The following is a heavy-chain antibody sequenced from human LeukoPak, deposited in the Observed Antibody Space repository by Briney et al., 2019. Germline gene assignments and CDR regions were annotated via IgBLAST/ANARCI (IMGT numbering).Heavy chain of an antibody. V-gene: IGHV3-23*01. CDR1: GFSFSSYA. J-gene: IGHJ4*02. CDR3: AKDGSSGDYYYFDY. CDR2: LSGGGGST. D-gene: IGHD3-22*01. Sequence: GGSLRLSCAASGFSFSSYAMSWVRQAPGKGLEWVSALSGGGGSTFYADSVKGRFTISRDNSKNTLYLQMNSLRAEDTAVYHCAKDGSSGDYYYFDYWGQGSLVTVSS.